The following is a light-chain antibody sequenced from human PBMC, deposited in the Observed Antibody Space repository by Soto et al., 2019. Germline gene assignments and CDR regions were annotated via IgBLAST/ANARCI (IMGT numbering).Light chain of an antibody. V-gene: IGKV3-15*01. CDR3: QQYNSWPKT. CDR2: SAS. CDR1: QSVTNN. Sequence: EIAMTQSPATLSVSPGEGATLSCRASQSVTNNLAWYKQKPGQSPRLLIYSASTRATGIPARFSGSGSGTEFTLTISSLQFEDFAVYYCQQYNSWPKTFGPGTKVDIK. J-gene: IGKJ3*01.